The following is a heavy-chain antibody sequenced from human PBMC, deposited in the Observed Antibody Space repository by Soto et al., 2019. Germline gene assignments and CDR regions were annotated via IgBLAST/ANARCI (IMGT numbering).Heavy chain of an antibody. CDR2: ISGSGGST. CDR1: GFTFSSYA. J-gene: IGHJ5*02. Sequence: GGSLRLSCAASGFTFSSYAMSWVRQAPGKGLEWVSAISGSGGSTYYADSVKGRFTISRDNSKDTLYLQMNSLRAEDTAVYYCAGSPNYDILTGPFGFNWFDPWGQGTLVTVSS. V-gene: IGHV3-23*01. CDR3: AGSPNYDILTGPFGFNWFDP. D-gene: IGHD3-9*01.